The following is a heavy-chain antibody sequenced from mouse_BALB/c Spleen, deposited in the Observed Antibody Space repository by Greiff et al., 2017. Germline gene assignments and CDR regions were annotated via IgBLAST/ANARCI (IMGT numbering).Heavy chain of an antibody. D-gene: IGHD2-1*01. CDR2: IDPENGDT. J-gene: IGHJ4*01. Sequence: EVQLQQSGAELVRSGASVKLSCTASGFNIKDYYMHWVKQRPEQGLEWIGWIDPENGDTEYAPKFQGKATMTADTSSNTAYLQLSSLTSEDTAVYYCKADGNYDYAMDYWGQGTSVTVSS. CDR3: KADGNYDYAMDY. V-gene: IGHV14-4*02. CDR1: GFNIKDYY.